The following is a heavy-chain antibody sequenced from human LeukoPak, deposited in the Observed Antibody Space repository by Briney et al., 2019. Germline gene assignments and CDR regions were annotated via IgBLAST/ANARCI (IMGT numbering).Heavy chain of an antibody. Sequence: GGSLRLSCAASGFTFSSYAMSWVRQAPGKGLEWVSAISGSGGSTYYADSVKGRFTISRDNSKNTLYLQMNSLRAEDTAVYYCAKDSSKLRYFDWLPIAFDIWGRGTMVTVSS. J-gene: IGHJ3*02. CDR3: AKDSSKLRYFDWLPIAFDI. D-gene: IGHD3-9*01. CDR1: GFTFSSYA. CDR2: ISGSGGST. V-gene: IGHV3-23*01.